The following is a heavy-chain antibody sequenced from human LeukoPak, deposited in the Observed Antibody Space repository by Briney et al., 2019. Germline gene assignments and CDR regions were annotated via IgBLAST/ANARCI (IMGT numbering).Heavy chain of an antibody. CDR1: GGSISSYY. J-gene: IGHJ4*02. D-gene: IGHD4-17*01. Sequence: SETLSLTCTVSGGSISSYYWSWIRQPPGKGPEWIGYIYYSGSTNYNPSLKSRVTIPVDTSKNQFSLKLSSVTAADTAVYYCARGRTTALDYWGQGTLVTVSS. V-gene: IGHV4-59*01. CDR2: IYYSGST. CDR3: ARGRTTALDY.